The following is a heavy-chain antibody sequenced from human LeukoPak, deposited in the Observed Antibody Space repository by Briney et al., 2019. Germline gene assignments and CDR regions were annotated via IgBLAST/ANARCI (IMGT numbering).Heavy chain of an antibody. V-gene: IGHV1-2*02. J-gene: IGHJ4*02. CDR1: GYTFTSYG. D-gene: IGHD6-13*01. CDR3: ARGASSSWYRD. CDR2: INPNSGGT. Sequence: APVKRSCKASGYTFTSYGISWVRHAPGQGLEWMGWINPNSGGTNYAQKFQGRVTMTRDTSISTAYMELSRLRSDDTAVYYCARGASSSWYRDWGQGTLVTVSS.